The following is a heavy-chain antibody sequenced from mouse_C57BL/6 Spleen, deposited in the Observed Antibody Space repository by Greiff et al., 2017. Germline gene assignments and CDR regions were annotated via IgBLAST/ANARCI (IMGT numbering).Heavy chain of an antibody. Sequence: EVQLQQSGPELVKPGASVKIPCKASGYTFTDYNMDWVKQSHGKSLEWMGDINPNNGGTIYNQKFKGKATLTVDKSSSTAYMELRSLTSEYTAVYYCARRYSNSYWYFDVWGTWTTVTVSS. CDR3: ARRYSNSYWYFDV. CDR2: INPNNGGT. CDR1: GYTFTDYN. D-gene: IGHD2-5*01. J-gene: IGHJ1*03. V-gene: IGHV1-18*01.